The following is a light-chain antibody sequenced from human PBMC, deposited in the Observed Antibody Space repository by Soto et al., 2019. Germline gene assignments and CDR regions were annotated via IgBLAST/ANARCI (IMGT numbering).Light chain of an antibody. CDR2: AAS. CDR3: QQYNIWPLWT. CDR1: ESVTSS. Sequence: ESVMTKSPATLSVSPGDRATLSCRASESVTSSLAWYQQKPGQPPRLLIYAASTRATDVPARFSGGGSETEFTLTISSLQSEDFAVYFCQQYNIWPLWTFGEGTKVDNK. V-gene: IGKV3-15*01. J-gene: IGKJ1*01.